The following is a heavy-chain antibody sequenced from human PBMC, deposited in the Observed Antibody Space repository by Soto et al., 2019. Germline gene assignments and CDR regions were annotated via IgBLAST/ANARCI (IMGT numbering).Heavy chain of an antibody. CDR2: IFPDDSET. D-gene: IGHD5-18*01. Sequence: GESLKISCKGIGYRFSTYWIAWVRQMPGKGLEWMGTIFPDDSETRYSPTFQGQVTISADKSISTAYLQWRSLKASDSAIYYCETFTYSVSHYIDFWGQGTRVTVSS. CDR1: GYRFSTYW. V-gene: IGHV5-51*01. J-gene: IGHJ4*02. CDR3: ETFTYSVSHYIDF.